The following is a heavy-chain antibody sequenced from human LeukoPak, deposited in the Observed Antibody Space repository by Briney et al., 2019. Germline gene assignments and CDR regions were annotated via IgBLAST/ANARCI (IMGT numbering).Heavy chain of an antibody. CDR1: GYTFTGYY. CDR2: IIPSLDVA. CDR3: ARDHCSPGTCLGGH. Sequence: SVKVSCKASGYTFTGYYMHWVRQAPGQGLEWIGRIIPSLDVANYAHKFQGRVTLSVDRDTATTYMEVTSLRSEDTAIYYCARDHCSPGTCLGGHWGQGTLVTVSS. J-gene: IGHJ4*02. D-gene: IGHD2-15*01. V-gene: IGHV1-69*04.